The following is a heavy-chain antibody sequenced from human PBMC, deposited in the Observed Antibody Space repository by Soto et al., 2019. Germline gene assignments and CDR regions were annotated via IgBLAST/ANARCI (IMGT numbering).Heavy chain of an antibody. V-gene: IGHV1-69*01. J-gene: IGHJ6*02. D-gene: IGHD4-17*01. Sequence: QVQLVQSGAEVKKPGSSVKVSCKASGGTFSSYAISWVRQAPGQGLEWMGGIIPIFGTANYAQKFQGRVTITADESTSTAYMELSSLRSEDTAVYYCATLNMTTVTYDQDGMDVWGQGTTVTVSS. CDR3: ATLNMTTVTYDQDGMDV. CDR2: IIPIFGTA. CDR1: GGTFSSYA.